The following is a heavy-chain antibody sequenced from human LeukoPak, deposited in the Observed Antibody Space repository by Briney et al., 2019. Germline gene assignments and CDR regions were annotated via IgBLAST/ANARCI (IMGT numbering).Heavy chain of an antibody. Sequence: SETLSLTCTVSGGSISSYSWSWIRQPPGKRLEWIGYIYTSGSTNYNPSLRGRLTLSVDTSKNRFSLRLSSVTAADTALYYCARHVDFWSGYYTFDPWGQGTLVNVSS. CDR3: ARHVDFWSGYYTFDP. J-gene: IGHJ5*02. D-gene: IGHD3-3*01. CDR1: GGSISSYS. V-gene: IGHV4-4*09. CDR2: IYTSGST.